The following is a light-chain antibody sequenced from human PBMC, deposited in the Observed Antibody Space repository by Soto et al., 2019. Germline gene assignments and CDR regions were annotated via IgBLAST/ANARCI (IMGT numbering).Light chain of an antibody. CDR3: QHFDNLPST. J-gene: IGKJ5*01. CDR2: DAS. CDR1: QDITNY. V-gene: IGKV1-33*01. Sequence: DIQMTQSPSSLSASVGDRVTITCQASQDITNYLNWYQQKPGKAPKLLIYDASTLETGVPARFSGSGSGTDFAFTISSLQPEDIATYYCQHFDNLPSTFGQGTRLEIK.